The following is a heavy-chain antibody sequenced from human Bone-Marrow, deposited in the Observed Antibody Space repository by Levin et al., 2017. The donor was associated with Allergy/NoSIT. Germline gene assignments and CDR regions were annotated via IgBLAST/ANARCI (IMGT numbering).Heavy chain of an antibody. CDR3: AKDISVVHYYGMDV. Sequence: PGGSLRLSCAASGFTFDDYAMHWVRQAPGKGLEWVSGISWNSGSIGYADSVKGRFTISRDNAKNSLYLQMNSLRAEDTALYYCAKDISVVHYYGMDVWGQGTTVTVSS. CDR2: ISWNSGSI. J-gene: IGHJ6*02. V-gene: IGHV3-9*01. CDR1: GFTFDDYA.